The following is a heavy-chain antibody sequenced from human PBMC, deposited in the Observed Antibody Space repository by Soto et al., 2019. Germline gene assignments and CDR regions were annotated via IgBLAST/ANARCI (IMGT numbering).Heavy chain of an antibody. CDR1: GFSLTTSGVG. D-gene: IGHD1-7*01. Sequence: QITVRESGPALAQPTQTLTLTCTISGFSLTTSGVGLGWIRQPPVKALKWLALIYWDDDKRYCPSLRSRLTITKEASTPQVVLTMTTMYPVDTATYLCAHRLTLNSYWKYGRFDYWGQGALVTVSS. J-gene: IGHJ4*02. V-gene: IGHV2-5*02. CDR3: AHRLTLNSYWKYGRFDY. CDR2: IYWDDDK.